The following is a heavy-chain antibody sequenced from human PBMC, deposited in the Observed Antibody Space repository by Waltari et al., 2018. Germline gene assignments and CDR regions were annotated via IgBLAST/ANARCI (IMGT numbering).Heavy chain of an antibody. V-gene: IGHV3-7*01. J-gene: IGHJ4*02. CDR3: VTFRWLGF. Sequence: EVQVVESGGGLVQPGGSLRLPCEVSGLTFSNFWMSGVRQVPGKGLEWVANIRYDGSERNYVDSVKGRFTISRDNAKNSVYLQMNSLRADDAAVYYCVTFRWLGFWGQGTLVTVSS. CDR1: GLTFSNFW. D-gene: IGHD3-10*01. CDR2: IRYDGSER.